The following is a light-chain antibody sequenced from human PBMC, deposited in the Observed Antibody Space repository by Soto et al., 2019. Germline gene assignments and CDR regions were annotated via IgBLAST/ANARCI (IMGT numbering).Light chain of an antibody. V-gene: IGKV3-20*01. Sequence: ENVLTQTAATSSVSPGERATLSCRASQSVSSSYLAWYQQKPGQAPRLLIYGASSRATGIPDRFSGSGSGTDFTLTISRLEPEDFAVYYCQQYGSSPRTFGQGTMVDIK. J-gene: IGKJ1*01. CDR3: QQYGSSPRT. CDR1: QSVSSSY. CDR2: GAS.